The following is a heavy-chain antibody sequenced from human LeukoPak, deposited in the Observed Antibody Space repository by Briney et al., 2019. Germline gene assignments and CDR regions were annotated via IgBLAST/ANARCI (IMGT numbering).Heavy chain of an antibody. CDR3: ARGGRYSSGWYDLYYYYSMDV. V-gene: IGHV1-46*01. J-gene: IGHJ6*02. CDR2: INPSGGST. D-gene: IGHD6-19*01. Sequence: ASVKVSCKASGYTFTSYYMHWVRQAPGQGLEWMGIINPSGGSTSYAQKFQGWVTMTRDTSISTAYMELSRLRSDDTAVYYCARGGRYSSGWYDLYYYYSMDVWGQGTTVTVSS. CDR1: GYTFTSYY.